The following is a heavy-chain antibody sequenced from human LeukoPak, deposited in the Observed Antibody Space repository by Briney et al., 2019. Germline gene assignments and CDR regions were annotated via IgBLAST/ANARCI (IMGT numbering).Heavy chain of an antibody. CDR2: ISSSSSTI. Sequence: GGSLRLSCAASGFTFSSYSMNWVRQAPGKGLEWVSYISSSSSTIYYADSVKGRFTISRDNAKNTLYLQMNSLRAEDTAVYYCAKRRTATKRNGDYYFDYWGQGTLVTVSS. D-gene: IGHD5-18*01. V-gene: IGHV3-48*01. J-gene: IGHJ4*02. CDR3: AKRRTATKRNGDYYFDY. CDR1: GFTFSSYS.